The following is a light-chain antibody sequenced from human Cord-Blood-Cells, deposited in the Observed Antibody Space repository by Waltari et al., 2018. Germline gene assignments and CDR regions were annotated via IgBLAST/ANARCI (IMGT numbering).Light chain of an antibody. CDR2: AAS. CDR1: QSISSY. J-gene: IGKJ1*01. Sequence: IQMTQSPSSLSASVGDRVTITCRASQSISSYLNWYQQKPGKAPKLLISAASSLQSGVPSRFSGSGSGTDFTLTISSLQPEDFATYYCQQSYSTPRTFGQGTKVEIK. V-gene: IGKV1-39*01. CDR3: QQSYSTPRT.